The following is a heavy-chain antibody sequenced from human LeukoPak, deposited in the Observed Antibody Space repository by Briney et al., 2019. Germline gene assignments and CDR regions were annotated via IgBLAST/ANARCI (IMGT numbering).Heavy chain of an antibody. CDR2: IYYSGST. Sequence: SETLSLTCTVSGGSISSYYWSWIRQPPGKGLEWLGYIYYSGSTNYNPSLKSRLTISLDTSKNQFSLKLSSVTAADTAVYYCARNGSGGSGPHSPPTYYFDSWGQGTLVTVSS. D-gene: IGHD3-10*01. V-gene: IGHV4-59*01. CDR1: GGSISSYY. CDR3: ARNGSGGSGPHSPPTYYFDS. J-gene: IGHJ4*02.